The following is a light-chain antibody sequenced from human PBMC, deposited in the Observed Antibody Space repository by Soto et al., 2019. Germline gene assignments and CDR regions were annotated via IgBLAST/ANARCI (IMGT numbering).Light chain of an antibody. V-gene: IGKV1-8*01. CDR1: QGISSY. CDR3: QQYYSYPLN. CDR2: AAS. Sequence: AIRMTQSPSSLSASTGDRVTITCRASQGISSYLAWYQQKPGKAPKLLIYAASTLQSGVPSRFSGSGSGTDFTLTISCLQSEDFATYYCQQYYSYPLNFGGGTRWIS. J-gene: IGKJ4*01.